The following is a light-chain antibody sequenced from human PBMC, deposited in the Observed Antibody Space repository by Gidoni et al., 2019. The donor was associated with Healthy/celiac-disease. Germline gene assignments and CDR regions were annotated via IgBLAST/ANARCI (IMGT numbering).Light chain of an antibody. CDR3: QQYNNWPTCT. CDR1: QSVISN. V-gene: IGKV3-15*01. Sequence: EIVMTQSPATLSVSPGERATLTCRASQSVISNFAWYQQKPGQAPRLLIYGASTRATGIPARFIGSGSGTEFTLTISSLHSEDFAVYYCQQYNNWPTCTFXQXTKLEIK. CDR2: GAS. J-gene: IGKJ2*02.